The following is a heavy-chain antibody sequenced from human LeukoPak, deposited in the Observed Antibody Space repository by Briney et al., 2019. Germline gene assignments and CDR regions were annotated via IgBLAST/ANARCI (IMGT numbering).Heavy chain of an antibody. D-gene: IGHD6-25*01. Sequence: GGSLRLSCAASGFTFSNYAMSWVRQAPGKGLEWVSGFDGSGDGTYYVDSVKGRFTISRDNSKNTLYLQMNSLRAEDTAVYYCAKLGPIAAIDIWGQGTMVTVSS. J-gene: IGHJ3*02. V-gene: IGHV3-23*01. CDR1: GFTFSNYA. CDR2: FDGSGDGT. CDR3: AKLGPIAAIDI.